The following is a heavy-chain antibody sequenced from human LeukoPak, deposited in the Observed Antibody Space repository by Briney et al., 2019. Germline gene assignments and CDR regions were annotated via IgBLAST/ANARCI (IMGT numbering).Heavy chain of an antibody. CDR1: GYTFTTYE. CDR3: ARGRAYYGSGSSFDY. Sequence: ASVKVSCKASGYTFTTYEIDWVRQAPGQGLEWMGWMNPNSGDTGYAQKFQGRVTMTRNTSISTAYMELSSLRSEDTAVYYCARGRAYYGSGSSFDYWGQGTLVTVSS. D-gene: IGHD3-10*01. J-gene: IGHJ4*02. V-gene: IGHV1-8*01. CDR2: MNPNSGDT.